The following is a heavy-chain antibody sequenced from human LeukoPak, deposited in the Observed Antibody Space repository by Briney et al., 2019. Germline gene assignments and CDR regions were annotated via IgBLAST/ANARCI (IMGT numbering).Heavy chain of an antibody. CDR1: GYTFISYD. CDR2: MNPNNDNT. CDR3: ARGQYSGSYNYFDY. Sequence: ASVKVSCKASGYTFISYDINWVRQATGQGLEWMGWMNPNNDNTGYAQKFQGRVTMTRNTSISTAYMELSSLRSEDTAVYYCARGQYSGSYNYFDYWGQGTLVTVSS. D-gene: IGHD1-26*01. V-gene: IGHV1-8*01. J-gene: IGHJ4*02.